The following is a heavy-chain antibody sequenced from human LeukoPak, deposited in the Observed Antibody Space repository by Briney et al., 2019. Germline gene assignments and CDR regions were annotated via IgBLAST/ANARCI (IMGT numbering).Heavy chain of an antibody. CDR3: ARFVGSGLDY. J-gene: IGHJ4*02. D-gene: IGHD2-15*01. CDR1: GDSISSYS. Sequence: TSETLSLTCSVTGDSISSYSWSWIRQPPGKGLEWIGYIYYSGNTNYNPSLKSRVTISVDTSNNEVSLNLNSVTAADTAVYYCARFVGSGLDYWGQGTLLTVSS. V-gene: IGHV4-59*01. CDR2: IYYSGNT.